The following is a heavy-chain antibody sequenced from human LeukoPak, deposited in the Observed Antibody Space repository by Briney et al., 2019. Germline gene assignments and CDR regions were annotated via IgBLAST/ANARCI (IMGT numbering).Heavy chain of an antibody. CDR1: GGSISSYY. J-gene: IGHJ4*02. D-gene: IGHD3/OR15-3a*01. V-gene: IGHV4-59*08. Sequence: SETLSLTCTVSGGSISSYYWNWIRQPPGKGLEWIGYIYYSGSTNYNPSLKSRVTISIDTSKNQISLRLTSVTATDTAVYYCARQTGSGLFILPGGQGTLVTVSS. CDR2: IYYSGST. CDR3: ARQTGSGLFILP.